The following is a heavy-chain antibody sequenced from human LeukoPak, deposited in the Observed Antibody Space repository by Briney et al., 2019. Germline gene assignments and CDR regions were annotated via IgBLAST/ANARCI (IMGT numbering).Heavy chain of an antibody. CDR1: GFTFSSYG. CDR2: ISYDGSNK. CDR3: AKDGSVRGPRVGAYDY. D-gene: IGHD1-26*01. V-gene: IGHV3-30*18. Sequence: GRSLRLSCAASGFTFSSYGMHWVRRAPGKGLEWVAVISYDGSNKYYADSVKGRFTISRDNSKNTLYLQMNSLRAEDTAVYYCAKDGSVRGPRVGAYDYWGQATLVTVSS. J-gene: IGHJ4*02.